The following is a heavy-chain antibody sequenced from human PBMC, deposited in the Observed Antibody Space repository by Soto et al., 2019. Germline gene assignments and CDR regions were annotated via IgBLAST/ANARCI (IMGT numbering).Heavy chain of an antibody. D-gene: IGHD3-22*01. CDR2: IIPLSGTT. V-gene: IGHV1-69*13. CDR3: ARGPDRSGFYLFDY. Sequence: ASVKVSCKASGGSFSNHAVSWVRQAPGQGPEWMGGIIPLSGTTNYPQKFQGRVTITADESMTTAYMELSSLRYEDSAVYYCARGPDRSGFYLFDYWGQGTLVTVSS. CDR1: GGSFSNHA. J-gene: IGHJ4*02.